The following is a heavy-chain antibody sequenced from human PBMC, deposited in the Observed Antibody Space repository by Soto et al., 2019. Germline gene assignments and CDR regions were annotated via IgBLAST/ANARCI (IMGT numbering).Heavy chain of an antibody. J-gene: IGHJ5*02. D-gene: IGHD3-22*01. Sequence: PGGSLELSCAASGFTFSSYAMSWVRQAPGKGLEWVSAISGSGGSTYYADSVKGRFTISRDNSKNTLYLQMNSLRAEDTAVYYCAKDKSSYYDSSATFDPWGQGTLVTLSS. V-gene: IGHV3-23*01. CDR1: GFTFSSYA. CDR3: AKDKSSYYDSSATFDP. CDR2: ISGSGGST.